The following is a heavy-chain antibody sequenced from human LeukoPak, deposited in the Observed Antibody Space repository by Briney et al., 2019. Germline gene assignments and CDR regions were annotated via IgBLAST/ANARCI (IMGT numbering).Heavy chain of an antibody. D-gene: IGHD6-13*01. Sequence: PSETLSLTCAVYGGSFSGYYWSWIRQPPGKGLEWIGEINHSGSTNYNPSLKSRVTISVDTSKNQFSLKLSSVTAADTAVYYCARSIKEIIAGAGISRGRSGVRYFDYWGQGTLVTVSS. CDR1: GGSFSGYY. J-gene: IGHJ4*02. V-gene: IGHV4-34*01. CDR2: INHSGST. CDR3: ARSIKEIIAGAGISRGRSGVRYFDY.